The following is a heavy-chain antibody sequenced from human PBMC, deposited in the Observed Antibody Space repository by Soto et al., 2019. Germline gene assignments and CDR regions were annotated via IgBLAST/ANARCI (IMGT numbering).Heavy chain of an antibody. CDR2: ISGSGGST. J-gene: IGHJ4*02. Sequence: GGSLRLSCAASGFTFSNYAVTWVRQAPGKGLEWVSTISGSGGSTYYTDSVKGRFTISRDNSKNTLYVQMNSLRGEDTAVYYCARDRGYLKDPFDYWGQGTLVTVSS. D-gene: IGHD2-15*01. CDR3: ARDRGYLKDPFDY. V-gene: IGHV3-23*01. CDR1: GFTFSNYA.